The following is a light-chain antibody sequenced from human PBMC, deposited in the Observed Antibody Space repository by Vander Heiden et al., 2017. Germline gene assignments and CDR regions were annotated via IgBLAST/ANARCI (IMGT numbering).Light chain of an antibody. J-gene: IGKJ4*01. CDR2: DAS. CDR3: QQRSNWLT. V-gene: IGKV3-11*01. Sequence: VLTQSPATLSLSPGERATLSCRASQSVSSYLAWYQQKPVQAPRLLIYDASNSATGIPARFSGSGSGTDFTLTSSSLEPEDFAVYYCQQRSNWLTVGGGTKVEIK. CDR1: QSVSSY.